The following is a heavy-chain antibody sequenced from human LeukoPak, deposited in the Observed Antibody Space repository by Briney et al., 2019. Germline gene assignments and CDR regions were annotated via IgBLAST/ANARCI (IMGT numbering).Heavy chain of an antibody. J-gene: IGHJ4*02. CDR1: GGTFSSYT. D-gene: IGHD6-19*01. CDR2: IIPILGTA. Sequence: ASVKVSCKASGGTFSSYTISWVRQAPGQGLEWMGRIIPILGTANYAQKFQGRVTITADKSTSTAYMELSSLRSEDTAVYYCAREDSSGWLVDYWGQGTLVTVSS. V-gene: IGHV1-69*08. CDR3: AREDSSGWLVDY.